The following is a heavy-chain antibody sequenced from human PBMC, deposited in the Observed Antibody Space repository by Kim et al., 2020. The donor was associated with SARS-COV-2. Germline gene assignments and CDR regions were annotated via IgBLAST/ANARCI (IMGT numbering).Heavy chain of an antibody. Sequence: ADSVKGRFTISRDNSKNTLYLQMNSLRAEDTAVYYCARDRLDFWSGWLDYWGQGTLVTVSS. D-gene: IGHD3-3*01. CDR3: ARDRLDFWSGWLDY. V-gene: IGHV3-30*07. J-gene: IGHJ4*02.